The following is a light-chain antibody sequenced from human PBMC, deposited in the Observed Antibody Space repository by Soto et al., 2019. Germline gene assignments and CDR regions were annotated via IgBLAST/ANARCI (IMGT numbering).Light chain of an antibody. CDR2: GAS. CDR3: QQYGSLLGP. CDR1: QSLNSGS. Sequence: EVVLTQSPGTLSLSPGVRATLSCRASQSLNSGSLAWYQQKPGQAPRLLIYGASTRATGNPDRFSGSVSGTDFPLTISRLGPEDFAVYYCQQYGSLLGPFGQGTKVEI. J-gene: IGKJ1*01. V-gene: IGKV3-20*01.